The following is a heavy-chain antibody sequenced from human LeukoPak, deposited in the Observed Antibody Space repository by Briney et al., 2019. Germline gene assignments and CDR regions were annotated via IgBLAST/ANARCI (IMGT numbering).Heavy chain of an antibody. CDR3: ARDLLDDYGDYGVDY. J-gene: IGHJ4*02. D-gene: IGHD4-17*01. Sequence: SVNVSCKASGGTFSSYAISWVRQAPGQGLEWMGGIIPIFGTANYAQKFQGRVTITADESTSTAYMELSSLRSEDTAVYYCARDLLDDYGDYGVDYWGQGTLVTVSS. CDR2: IIPIFGTA. CDR1: GGTFSSYA. V-gene: IGHV1-69*13.